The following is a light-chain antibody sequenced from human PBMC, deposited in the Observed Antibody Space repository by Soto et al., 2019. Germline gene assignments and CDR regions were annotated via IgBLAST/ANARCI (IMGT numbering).Light chain of an antibody. J-gene: IGKJ3*01. CDR2: GAS. V-gene: IGKV3-20*01. CDR3: QQYGSTPLFT. Sequence: EIVLTQSPGTLSLSPGERATLSCRASQTVTNDYLAWYQQKPGQAPRLLIFGASSRATGIPDRFGGSGSGTDFTLTISSLEPDDFAVYYCQQYGSTPLFTFGPGTKVDF. CDR1: QTVTNDY.